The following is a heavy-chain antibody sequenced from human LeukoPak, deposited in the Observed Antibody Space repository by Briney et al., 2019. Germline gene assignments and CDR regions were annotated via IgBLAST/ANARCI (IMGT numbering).Heavy chain of an antibody. Sequence: ASVKVSCKASGYTFTGYYMHWVRQAPGQGLEWMGWINPNSGGTNYAQKFQGRVTMTRDTSISTAYMELSRLRSDDTAVYYCARAPTSPLLWFGESVDYWGQGTLVTVSS. J-gene: IGHJ4*02. CDR2: INPNSGGT. V-gene: IGHV1-2*02. CDR3: ARAPTSPLLWFGESVDY. D-gene: IGHD3-10*01. CDR1: GYTFTGYY.